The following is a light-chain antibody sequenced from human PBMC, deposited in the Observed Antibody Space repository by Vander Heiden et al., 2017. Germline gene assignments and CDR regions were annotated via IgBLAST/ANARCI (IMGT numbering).Light chain of an antibody. CDR1: SLRSYY. V-gene: IGLV3-19*01. CDR2: AKD. J-gene: IGLJ1*01. Sequence: SSELTQDPSVSVALGQTGRITCQGDSLRSYYASWYQQKSGQAPLLVIFAKDKRPSGIPDRFSGSSSGNIASLTITGAQPEDEADYYCNSRDRTGNLYVFGSGTTVTVL. CDR3: NSRDRTGNLYV.